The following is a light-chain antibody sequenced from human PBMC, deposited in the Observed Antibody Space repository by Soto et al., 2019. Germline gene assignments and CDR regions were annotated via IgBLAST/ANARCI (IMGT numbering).Light chain of an antibody. CDR1: QSISSS. J-gene: IGKJ1*01. Sequence: DIEMTQSPSSLSASVGETITITCRASQSISSSLNWFQHSPGQPPKLLLFAASNLHAGVPPRFSGSGSGTSFSLTIRSLQPEDFATHYCQQSFNLPRTFGPGTRVEFK. V-gene: IGKV1-39*01. CDR3: QQSFNLPRT. CDR2: AAS.